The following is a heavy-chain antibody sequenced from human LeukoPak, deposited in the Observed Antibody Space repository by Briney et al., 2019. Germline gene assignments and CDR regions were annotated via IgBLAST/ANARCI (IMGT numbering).Heavy chain of an antibody. CDR2: ISAYNGNT. Sequence: ASVKVSCKASGYTFTSYGISCVRQAPGQGLEGMGRISAYNGNTNYAQKLQGRVTMTTDTSTSTAYMELRSLRSDDTAVYYCARDRPLPATAIRRAREPDAFDIWGQGTMVTVSS. V-gene: IGHV1-18*01. CDR3: ARDRPLPATAIRRAREPDAFDI. D-gene: IGHD2-2*02. J-gene: IGHJ3*02. CDR1: GYTFTSYG.